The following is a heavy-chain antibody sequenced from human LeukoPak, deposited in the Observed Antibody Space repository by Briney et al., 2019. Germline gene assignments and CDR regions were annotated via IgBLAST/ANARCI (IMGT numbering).Heavy chain of an antibody. J-gene: IGHJ4*02. D-gene: IGHD6-19*01. Sequence: GGSLRLSCAVSGFTFSSYWMHWVRQAPGNGLVWVSRINNDVSTTAYADSVKGRFTISRDNTKNTLYLQMNSLRAEDTAVYYCARTYSSFDYWGQGTLVTVSS. V-gene: IGHV3-74*01. CDR1: GFTFSSYW. CDR3: ARTYSSFDY. CDR2: INNDVSTT.